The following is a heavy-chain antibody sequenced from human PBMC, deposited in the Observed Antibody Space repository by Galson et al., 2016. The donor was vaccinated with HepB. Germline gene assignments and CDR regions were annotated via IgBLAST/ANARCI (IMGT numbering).Heavy chain of an antibody. D-gene: IGHD1-26*01. CDR1: GYTFTNHA. CDR2: INTGIGNT. J-gene: IGHJ4*02. CDR3: ARLSTSGTYFGY. V-gene: IGHV1-3*04. Sequence: SVKVSCKASGYTFTNHAMHWVRQAPGQSLEWMGWINTGIGNTKYSQKFQDRVTITRDTSASTGYMELSNLRSEDTAVYFCARLSTSGTYFGYWGQGVLVTVSS.